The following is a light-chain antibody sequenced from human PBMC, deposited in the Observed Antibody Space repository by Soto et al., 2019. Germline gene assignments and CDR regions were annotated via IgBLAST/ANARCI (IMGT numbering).Light chain of an antibody. CDR2: GAS. CDR1: QGVRSN. Sequence: EIVMTQSPATLSVSPGERATLSCRASQGVRSNLAWYQQKPGQPPRLVISGASTRAPGIPARFSGSGSGTDFTLTISRLEPEDFALYYCQQYGSSPGTFGQGTKVDIK. CDR3: QQYGSSPGT. J-gene: IGKJ1*01. V-gene: IGKV3-20*01.